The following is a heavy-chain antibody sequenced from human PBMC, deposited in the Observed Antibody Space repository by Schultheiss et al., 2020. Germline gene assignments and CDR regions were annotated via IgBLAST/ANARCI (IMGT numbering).Heavy chain of an antibody. D-gene: IGHD4-17*01. CDR2: IDYRGST. CDR1: GGSVSSGSY. Sequence: SVTLSLTCSVSGGSVSSGSYWSWIRQPPGKGLEWIGYIDYRGSTNYNPSLKCRVTISVDTSKNQFSMKLRSVTAADTAVYYCAGVPTTVTYENYYYYYGMDVWGQGTTVTGS. V-gene: IGHV4-61*01. J-gene: IGHJ6*02. CDR3: AGVPTTVTYENYYYYYGMDV.